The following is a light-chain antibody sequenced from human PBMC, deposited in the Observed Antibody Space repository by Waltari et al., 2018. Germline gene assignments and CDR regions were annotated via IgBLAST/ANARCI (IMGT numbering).Light chain of an antibody. J-gene: IGLJ3*02. CDR2: DND. CDR3: GTWDTSLSAWV. V-gene: IGLV1-51*01. Sequence: QSVLTQAPSVSAAPGQKVTISCPGSSSNIGHKYVSGYQQFPGTAPKLLSYDNDKRPSGIPDRFSASKSGTSATLGITGLQTGDEANYFCGTWDTSLSAWVFGGGTKLTVL. CDR1: SSNIGHKY.